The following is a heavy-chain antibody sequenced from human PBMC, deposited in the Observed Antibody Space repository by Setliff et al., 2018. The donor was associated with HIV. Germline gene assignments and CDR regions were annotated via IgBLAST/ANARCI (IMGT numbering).Heavy chain of an antibody. J-gene: IGHJ4*02. Sequence: SETLSLTCAVSGVSISNSHWWSWGRQPPGKGLEWIRYIYNSGSTNYNPSLKSRVTITIDTSKNQFSLNLSSVTVADTAVYYCARHSSDFWSNYQTPFDYWGQGTLVTVSS. D-gene: IGHD3-3*01. V-gene: IGHV4-4*02. CDR1: GVSISNSHW. CDR3: ARHSSDFWSNYQTPFDY. CDR2: IYNSGST.